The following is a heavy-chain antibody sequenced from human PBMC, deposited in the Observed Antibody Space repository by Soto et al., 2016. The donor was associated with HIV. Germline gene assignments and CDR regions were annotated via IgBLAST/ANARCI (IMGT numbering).Heavy chain of an antibody. CDR1: GYIFKNYD. V-gene: IGHV1-8*02. CDR3: ARAGEWVVANRYYLDV. CDR2: VNPYSGNT. D-gene: IGHD6-19*01. J-gene: IGHJ6*03. Sequence: QVQLVQSGAEVKKAGASVRVSCKASGYIFKNYDINWVRQASGQGLEWMGWVNPYSGNTGYAQKFQGRVNMTRNMSTNTVYMELTSLTSDDTAVYYCARAGEWVVANRYYLDVWGKGTTVIVSS.